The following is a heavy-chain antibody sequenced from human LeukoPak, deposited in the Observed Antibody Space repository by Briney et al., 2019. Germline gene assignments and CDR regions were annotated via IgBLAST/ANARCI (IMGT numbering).Heavy chain of an antibody. D-gene: IGHD3-22*01. V-gene: IGHV4-4*07. CDR1: GASTSTNY. Sequence: SETLSLTCSVSGASTSTNYWSWIRQPAGKGLEWIGRIYNSGNTNYSPSLESRVTMSADTSKNHFSLRLTSVTAADTAVYYCARGSFDSSGYYVFDYWGQGRLVTVSS. CDR2: IYNSGNT. CDR3: ARGSFDSSGYYVFDY. J-gene: IGHJ4*02.